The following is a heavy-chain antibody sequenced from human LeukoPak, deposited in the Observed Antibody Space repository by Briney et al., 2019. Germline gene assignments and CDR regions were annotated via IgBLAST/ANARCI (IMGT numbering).Heavy chain of an antibody. Sequence: PSETLSLTCTVSGGLISAYYWSWIRQPPGKGLEWIGYISYSGSTKYNPSLKSRVTISVDTSKNQFSLKLSSVTAADTAVYYCARYGMATIQFFDYWGQGTLFTVSS. V-gene: IGHV4-59*01. CDR1: GGLISAYY. CDR2: ISYSGST. J-gene: IGHJ4*02. CDR3: ARYGMATIQFFDY. D-gene: IGHD5-24*01.